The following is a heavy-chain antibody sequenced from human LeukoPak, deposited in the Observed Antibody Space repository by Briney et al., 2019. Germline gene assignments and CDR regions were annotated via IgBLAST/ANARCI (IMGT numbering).Heavy chain of an antibody. J-gene: IGHJ4*02. CDR1: GFTFSGYL. CDR2: INSDGSST. CDR3: AKDGGLWVSAHWGDS. D-gene: IGHD7-27*01. Sequence: GGSLRLSCAPSGFTFSGYLMDCVRQAPGEGLVWVSRINSDGSSTRYADSVQCRFTISRDNAKNTLYLQMNSLRVEDTAVYYCAKDGGLWVSAHWGDSWGRGTLVTVSS. V-gene: IGHV3-74*01.